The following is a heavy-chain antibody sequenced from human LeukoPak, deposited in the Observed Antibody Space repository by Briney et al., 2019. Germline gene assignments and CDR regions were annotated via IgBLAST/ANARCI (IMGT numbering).Heavy chain of an antibody. CDR3: ATQWGITIFGVVKPTGWFDP. J-gene: IGHJ5*02. D-gene: IGHD3-3*01. Sequence: SETLSLTCTVSGGSISSSSYYWGWIRQPPGKGLEWIGSIYYSGSTYYNPSLKSRVTISVDTSKNQFSLKLSSVTAADTAVYYCATQWGITIFGVVKPTGWFDPWGQGTWSPSPQ. CDR1: GGSISSSSYY. CDR2: IYYSGST. V-gene: IGHV4-39*01.